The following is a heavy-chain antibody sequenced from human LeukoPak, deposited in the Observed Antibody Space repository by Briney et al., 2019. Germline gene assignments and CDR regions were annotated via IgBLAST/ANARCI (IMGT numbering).Heavy chain of an antibody. J-gene: IGHJ4*02. Sequence: PSETLSLTCSVSGGSISISSSYWTWIRQPPGKGLEWIGYFYYSGSINYSPSLRSRVTISGATSKNQFSLKLTFVTAADTAVYYCARAQGLLDGYCFDYWGQGALVTVSS. CDR3: ARAQGLLDGYCFDY. V-gene: IGHV4-61*05. CDR1: GGSISISSSY. CDR2: FYYSGSI. D-gene: IGHD3-9*01.